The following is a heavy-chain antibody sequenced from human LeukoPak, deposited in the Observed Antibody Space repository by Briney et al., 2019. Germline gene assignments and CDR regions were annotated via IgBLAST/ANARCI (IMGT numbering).Heavy chain of an antibody. Sequence: GGSLRLSCAASGFTFSSYGMHWVRQAPGKGLEWVAFIRYDGSNKYYADSVKGRFTISRDNSKNTLYLQMNSLRAEDTAVYYCARRAGGSGSYPKYYYYYMDVWGKGTTVTVSS. CDR1: GFTFSSYG. J-gene: IGHJ6*03. CDR2: IRYDGSNK. D-gene: IGHD3-10*01. V-gene: IGHV3-30*02. CDR3: ARRAGGSGSYPKYYYYYMDV.